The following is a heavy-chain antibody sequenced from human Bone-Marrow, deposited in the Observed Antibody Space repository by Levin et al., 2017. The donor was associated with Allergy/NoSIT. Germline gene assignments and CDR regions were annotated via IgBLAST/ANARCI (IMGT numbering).Heavy chain of an antibody. CDR2: ISGGSDTT. J-gene: IGHJ4*02. Sequence: PSETLSLTCAASGFMFRSYALNWVRQAPGKGLEWVSVISGGSDTTYYADSVKGRFTISRDNSKNTVYLQMNTLRADDTAVYYCAKSGDYFGSGRFSQFDYWGQGTLVTVSS. D-gene: IGHD3-10*01. CDR3: AKSGDYFGSGRFSQFDY. V-gene: IGHV3-23*01. CDR1: GFMFRSYA.